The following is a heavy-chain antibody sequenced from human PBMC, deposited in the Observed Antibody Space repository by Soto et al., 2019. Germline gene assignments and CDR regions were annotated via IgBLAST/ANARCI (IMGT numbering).Heavy chain of an antibody. D-gene: IGHD2-8*01. CDR2: INHSGST. CDR3: ARGPSRLLMGDSFA. V-gene: IGHV4-34*01. Sequence: SETLSLTCAGYCGSFSGHYWSWIRQPPGKGLEWIGEINHSGSTTYNPSLKSRVAISVDTSKNQFSLKLNSVTAADTAVYYCARGPSRLLMGDSFAWGQGTLVTSPQ. CDR1: CGSFSGHY. J-gene: IGHJ5*02.